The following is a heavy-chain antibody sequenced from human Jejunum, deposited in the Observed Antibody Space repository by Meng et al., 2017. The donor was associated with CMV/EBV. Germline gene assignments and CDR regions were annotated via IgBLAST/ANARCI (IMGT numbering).Heavy chain of an antibody. V-gene: IGHV3-7*01. CDR3: GRNRVDY. CDR2: IKQAGSEK. J-gene: IGHJ4*02. CDR1: GFPFSHYW. D-gene: IGHD3-10*01. Sequence: LKLSCAASGFPFSHYWMTWVRQAPGKGLEWVANIKQAGSEKFYVDSVKGRFTISRDNAKNSLYLQMNSLRGDDTGVYYCGRNRVDYWGQGTLVTVSS.